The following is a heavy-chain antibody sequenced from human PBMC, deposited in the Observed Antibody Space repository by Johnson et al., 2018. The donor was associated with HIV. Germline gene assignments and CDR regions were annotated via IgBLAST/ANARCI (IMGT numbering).Heavy chain of an antibody. CDR3: ARLPSGYSRDGFNI. Sequence: QVQLVESGGGVVQPGRSLRLSCAASGFTFKSYAMHWVRRAPGKGLEWVAVISYDGSNKQYADSLKGRFTISRDNSKNTLSLQMNGLRTADSALYYCARLPSGYSRDGFNIWGQGTMVTVSS. V-gene: IGHV3-30*04. CDR1: GFTFKSYA. J-gene: IGHJ3*02. CDR2: ISYDGSNK. D-gene: IGHD5-18*01.